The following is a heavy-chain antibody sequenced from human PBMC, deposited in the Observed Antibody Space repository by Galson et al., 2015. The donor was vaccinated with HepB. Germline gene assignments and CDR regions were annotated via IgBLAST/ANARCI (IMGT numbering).Heavy chain of an antibody. CDR3: ARSPHLYYDFWSGYYNHYYYYMDV. J-gene: IGHJ6*03. CDR1: GGSISSGGYS. Sequence: LSLTCAVSGGSISSGGYSWSWIRQPPGKGLEWIGYIYHSGSTYYNPSLKSRVTISVDRSKNQFSLKLSSVTAADTAVYYCARSPHLYYDFWSGYYNHYYYYMDVWGKGTTVTVSS. CDR2: IYHSGST. V-gene: IGHV4-30-2*01. D-gene: IGHD3-3*01.